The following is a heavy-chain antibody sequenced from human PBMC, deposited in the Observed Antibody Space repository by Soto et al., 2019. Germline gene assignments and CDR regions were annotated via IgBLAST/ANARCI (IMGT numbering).Heavy chain of an antibody. CDR3: ARDFSWFGELIASDY. Sequence: QVQLVQSGAEVKKPGASVKVSCKASGYTFTSYAMHWVRQAPGQRLEWMGWINAGNGNTKYSQKIQGRVTTTRDTSASTAYMELSSLRSEDTAVYYCARDFSWFGELIASDYWGQGTLVTVSS. D-gene: IGHD3-10*01. CDR1: GYTFTSYA. CDR2: INAGNGNT. J-gene: IGHJ4*02. V-gene: IGHV1-3*01.